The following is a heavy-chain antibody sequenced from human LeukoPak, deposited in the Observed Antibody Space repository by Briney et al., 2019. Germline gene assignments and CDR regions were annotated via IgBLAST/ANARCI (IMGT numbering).Heavy chain of an antibody. Sequence: ASVKVSCKASGYTFTSYDINWVRQATGQGLEWMGWMNPNSGNTGYAQKFQGRVTMTEDTSTDTAYMELSSLRSEDTAVYYCATDSSGWYTFDPWGQGTLVTVSS. V-gene: IGHV1-8*01. J-gene: IGHJ5*02. D-gene: IGHD6-19*01. CDR3: ATDSSGWYTFDP. CDR1: GYTFTSYD. CDR2: MNPNSGNT.